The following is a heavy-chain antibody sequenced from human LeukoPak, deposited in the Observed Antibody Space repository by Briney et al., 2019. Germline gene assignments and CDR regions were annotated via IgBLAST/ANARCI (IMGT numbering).Heavy chain of an antibody. V-gene: IGHV3-7*01. J-gene: IGHJ5*02. CDR2: IKQDGSEK. CDR3: ARHTTLDP. CDR1: GFTFSDYW. D-gene: IGHD1-14*01. Sequence: GGSLRLSCAVSGFTFSDYWMSWVRQAPGKGLEWVANIKQDGSEKHYVDSVKGRFTISRDNANNSLYLQMNSLRAEDTAVYYCARHTTLDPWGQGALVTVSS.